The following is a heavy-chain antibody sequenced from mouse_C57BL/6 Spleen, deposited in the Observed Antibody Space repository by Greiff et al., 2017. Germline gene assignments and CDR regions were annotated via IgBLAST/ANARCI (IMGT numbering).Heavy chain of an antibody. Sequence: VKLQQPGAELVKPGASVKLSCKASGYTFTSYWMHWVKQRPGRGLEWIGRIDPNSGGTKYNEKFKSKATLTVDKPASTAYMQLSSLTSEDSAVYYCASTYDNYYFDYWGQGTTLTVSS. CDR1: GYTFTSYW. V-gene: IGHV1-72*01. CDR2: IDPNSGGT. J-gene: IGHJ2*01. D-gene: IGHD2-1*01. CDR3: ASTYDNYYFDY.